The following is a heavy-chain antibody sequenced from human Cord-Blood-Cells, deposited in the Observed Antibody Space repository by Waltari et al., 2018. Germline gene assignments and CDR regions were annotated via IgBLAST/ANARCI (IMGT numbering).Heavy chain of an antibody. CDR2: INHSGST. J-gene: IGHJ6*03. D-gene: IGHD2-15*01. CDR1: GGSFSGYY. Sequence: QVQLQQWGAGLLKPSETLSLTCAVSGGSFSGYYWSWLRRPPGTGLEWIGAINHSGSTNYNPSLKSRVTISVDTSKNQFSLKLSSVTAADTAVYYCARGAGDCSGGSCYSVYYYYYMDVWGKGTTVTVSS. CDR3: ARGAGDCSGGSCYSVYYYYYMDV. V-gene: IGHV4-34*01.